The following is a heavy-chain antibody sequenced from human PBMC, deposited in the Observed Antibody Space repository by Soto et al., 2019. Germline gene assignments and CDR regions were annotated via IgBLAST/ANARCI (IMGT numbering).Heavy chain of an antibody. J-gene: IGHJ4*02. Sequence: RGSLRLSCAASGFTFSSYAMSWVRQAPGKGLEWVSAISGSGGSTYYADSVKGRFTISRDNSKNTLYLQMNSLRAEDTAVYYCAKDRALGELSLLDYFDYWGQGTLVTVSS. D-gene: IGHD3-16*02. CDR1: GFTFSSYA. CDR2: ISGSGGST. CDR3: AKDRALGELSLLDYFDY. V-gene: IGHV3-23*01.